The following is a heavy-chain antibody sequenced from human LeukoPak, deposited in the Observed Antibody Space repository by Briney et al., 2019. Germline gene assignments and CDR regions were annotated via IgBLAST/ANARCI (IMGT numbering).Heavy chain of an antibody. Sequence: ASVKVSCKASGGTFSSYAISWVRQAPGQGLEWMGGIIPIFGTANYAQKFQGRVTITADESTSTAYMELSSLRSEDTAVYYCARQSSGWGRESDYWGQGTLVTVSS. D-gene: IGHD6-19*01. CDR1: GGTFSSYA. CDR3: ARQSSGWGRESDY. V-gene: IGHV1-69*13. J-gene: IGHJ4*02. CDR2: IIPIFGTA.